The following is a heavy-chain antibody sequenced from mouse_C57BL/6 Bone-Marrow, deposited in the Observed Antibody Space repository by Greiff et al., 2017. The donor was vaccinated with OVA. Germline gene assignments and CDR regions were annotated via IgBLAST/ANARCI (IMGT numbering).Heavy chain of an antibody. CDR2: IYPRSGNT. J-gene: IGHJ2*01. CDR1: GYTFTSYG. Sequence: QVQLQQSGAELARPGASVKLSCKASGYTFTSYGISWVKQRTGQGLEWIGEIYPRSGNTYYNEKLKGKATLTADKSSSTAYMELCSLTSEDSAVYFCARRRIWYYGSSYHYWCQGTTLTVSS. CDR3: ARRRIWYYGSSYHY. V-gene: IGHV1-81*01. D-gene: IGHD1-1*01.